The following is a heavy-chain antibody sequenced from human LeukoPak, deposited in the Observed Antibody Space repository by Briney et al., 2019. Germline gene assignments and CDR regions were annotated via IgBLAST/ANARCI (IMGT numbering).Heavy chain of an antibody. D-gene: IGHD1-26*01. J-gene: IGHJ4*02. CDR1: GFTFSTYW. V-gene: IGHV3-7*01. Sequence: GGSLRLSCAVSGFTFSTYWMSWVRQAPGKGLEWVANIKQDGSEKYYVDSVKGRFTISRDNAKNSLYLQMNSLRAEETAVYYCAREPGGNYYDYWGQGTLVTVSS. CDR3: AREPGGNYYDY. CDR2: IKQDGSEK.